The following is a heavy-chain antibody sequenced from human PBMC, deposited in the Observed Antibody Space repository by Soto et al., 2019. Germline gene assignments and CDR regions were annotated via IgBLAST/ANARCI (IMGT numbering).Heavy chain of an antibody. D-gene: IGHD2-8*01. CDR1: GYTLTELS. Sequence: ASVKVSCKVSGYTLTELSMHWVRQAPGKGLEWMGGFDPEDGETIYAQKFQGRVTMTEDTSTDTAYMELSSLRSEDTAVYYCARMVYADGLTNWFDPWGQGTLVTVSS. CDR2: FDPEDGET. V-gene: IGHV1-24*01. J-gene: IGHJ5*02. CDR3: ARMVYADGLTNWFDP.